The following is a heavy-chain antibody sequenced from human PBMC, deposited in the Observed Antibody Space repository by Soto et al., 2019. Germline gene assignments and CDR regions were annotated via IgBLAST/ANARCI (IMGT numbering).Heavy chain of an antibody. CDR3: ARGRYGTAMVY. Sequence: GTLSLTCAVYGGSFSGYYWSWIRQPPGKGLEWIGEINHSGSTNYNPSLKSRVTISVDTSKNQFSLKLSSVTAADTAVYYCARGRYGTAMVYWGQGTLVTVSS. CDR2: INHSGST. CDR1: GGSFSGYY. J-gene: IGHJ4*02. V-gene: IGHV4-34*01. D-gene: IGHD5-18*01.